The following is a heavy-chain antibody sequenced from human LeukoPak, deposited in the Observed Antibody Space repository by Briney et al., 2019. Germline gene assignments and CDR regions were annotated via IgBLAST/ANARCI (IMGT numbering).Heavy chain of an antibody. CDR2: IYYSGST. CDR1: GGSISSYY. J-gene: IGHJ6*03. D-gene: IGHD5-24*01. V-gene: IGHV4-39*07. CDR3: ARRAGGSRYYYYYYYMDV. Sequence: SETLSLTCTVSGGSISSYYWGWIRQPPGKGLEWIGSIYYSGSTYYNPSLKSRVTISVDTSKNQFSLKLSSVTAADTAVYYCARRAGGSRYYYYYYYMDVWGKGTTVTISS.